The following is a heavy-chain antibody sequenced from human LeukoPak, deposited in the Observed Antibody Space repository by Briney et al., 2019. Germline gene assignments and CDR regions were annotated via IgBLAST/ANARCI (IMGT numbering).Heavy chain of an antibody. V-gene: IGHV1-69*13. Sequence: GASVKVSCKASGGTFSSYAISWVRQAPGQGLEWMGGIIPIFGTANYAQKFQGRVTITADESTSTAYMELSSLRSEDTAVYYCARGEGPNRRKGVRRDINYYFDYWGQGTLVTVSS. J-gene: IGHJ4*02. CDR2: IIPIFGTA. CDR3: ARGEGPNRRKGVRRDINYYFDY. D-gene: IGHD1-14*01. CDR1: GGTFSSYA.